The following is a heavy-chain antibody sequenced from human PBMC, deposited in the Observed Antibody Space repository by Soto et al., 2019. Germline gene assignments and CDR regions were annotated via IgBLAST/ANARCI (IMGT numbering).Heavy chain of an antibody. D-gene: IGHD3-22*01. CDR3: ARDSALYYYDSSGYFDY. V-gene: IGHV4-4*07. Sequence: PSETLSLTCTVSGGSISSYYWSWIRQPAGKGLEWIGRISTSGSTNYNPSLKSRVTMSVDTSKNQFSLKLSSVTAADTAVYYCARDSALYYYDSSGYFDYWGRGSLVTVSS. CDR1: GGSISSYY. J-gene: IGHJ4*02. CDR2: ISTSGST.